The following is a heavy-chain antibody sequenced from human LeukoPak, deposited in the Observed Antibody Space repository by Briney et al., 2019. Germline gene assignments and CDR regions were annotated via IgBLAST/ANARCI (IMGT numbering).Heavy chain of an antibody. D-gene: IGHD3-16*01. CDR3: ARGQRGGLSGNLGGLFAMYYTYYYMDV. Sequence: RASVKVSGKASGYTFTKYYIHWVRQAPGQGLEWMGMINPSDGATTYAQRFQGRVTMTRDMSTTTVYMDLRRLRSEDTAVYFGARGQRGGLSGNLGGLFAMYYTYYYMDVWGRGTTVTVSS. V-gene: IGHV1-46*01. J-gene: IGHJ6*03. CDR1: GYTFTKYY. CDR2: INPSDGAT.